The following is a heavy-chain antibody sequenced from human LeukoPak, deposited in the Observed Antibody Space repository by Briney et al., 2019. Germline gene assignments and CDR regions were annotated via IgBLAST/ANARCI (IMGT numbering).Heavy chain of an antibody. Sequence: GGSLRLSCAASGFTFSSYWMSWVSQAPGKGLEWVGNIKQDGSEKYYVDSVKGRFTISRDNAKNSLYLQMNSLRAEDTAVYYCASLYSSGWTRDYWGQGTLVTVSS. D-gene: IGHD6-19*01. CDR3: ASLYSSGWTRDY. CDR1: GFTFSSYW. V-gene: IGHV3-7*01. CDR2: IKQDGSEK. J-gene: IGHJ4*02.